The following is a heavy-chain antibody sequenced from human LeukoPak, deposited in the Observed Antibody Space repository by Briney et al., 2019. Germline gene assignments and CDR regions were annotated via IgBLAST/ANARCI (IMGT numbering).Heavy chain of an antibody. CDR1: GLTFSTSG. Sequence: GGSLRLSCTASGLTFSTSGFNCVRQAPGKGLEWVASIGPTGSDRYHADSIKGRFTISRDNANNFLYLQMNSLRAEDTAVYYCATETNGRHYGYWGQGTLLTVSS. D-gene: IGHD1-14*01. CDR3: ATETNGRHYGY. J-gene: IGHJ4*02. V-gene: IGHV3-21*06. CDR2: IGPTGSDR.